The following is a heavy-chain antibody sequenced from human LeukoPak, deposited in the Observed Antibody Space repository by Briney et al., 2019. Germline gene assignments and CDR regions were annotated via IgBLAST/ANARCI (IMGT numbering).Heavy chain of an antibody. Sequence: GASVKVSCKASGFTFTSSAMQWVRQARGQRLEWIGWIVVGSGNTNYAQKFQERDTITRDMSTSTAYMELSSLRSEDTAVYYCAAVAVVITDAFDIWGQGTMVTVSS. J-gene: IGHJ3*02. CDR1: GFTFTSSA. V-gene: IGHV1-58*02. CDR3: AAVAVVITDAFDI. CDR2: IVVGSGNT. D-gene: IGHD3-22*01.